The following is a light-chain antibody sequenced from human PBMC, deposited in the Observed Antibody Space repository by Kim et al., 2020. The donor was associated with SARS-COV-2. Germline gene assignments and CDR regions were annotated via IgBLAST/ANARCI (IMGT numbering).Light chain of an antibody. Sequence: EIQMTQSPSSLSASVVDRVTITCRASQSISSYLNWYQQKPGKAPKLLIYAASSLQSGVPSRFSGSGSGTDFTLTISSLQPEDFATYYCQQSYSTPYTFGQGTKLEI. J-gene: IGKJ2*01. V-gene: IGKV1-39*01. CDR1: QSISSY. CDR3: QQSYSTPYT. CDR2: AAS.